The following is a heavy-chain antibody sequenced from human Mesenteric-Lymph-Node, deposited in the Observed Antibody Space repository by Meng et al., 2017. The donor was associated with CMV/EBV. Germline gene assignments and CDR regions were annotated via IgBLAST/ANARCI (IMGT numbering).Heavy chain of an antibody. D-gene: IGHD6-13*01. CDR2: ISWNSGSI. CDR3: AKDIVVAAAGTGFDP. V-gene: IGHV3-9*01. J-gene: IGHJ5*02. Sequence: SLKISCAASGFTLDDYAMHWVRQAPGKGLEWVSGISWNSGSIGYADSVKGRFTISRDNAKNSLYLQMNSLRAEDTALYYCAKDIVVAAAGTGFDPWGQGTLVTVSS. CDR1: GFTLDDYA.